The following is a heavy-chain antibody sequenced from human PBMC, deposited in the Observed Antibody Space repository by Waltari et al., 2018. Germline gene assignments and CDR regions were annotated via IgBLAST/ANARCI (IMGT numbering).Heavy chain of an antibody. J-gene: IGHJ6*02. D-gene: IGHD6-19*01. CDR2: ISGSGGST. CDR1: GFTFSSYA. V-gene: IGHV3-23*01. Sequence: EVQLLESGGGLVQPGGSLRLSCAASGFTFSSYAMSWVRQAPGKGLEWVSAISGSGGSTYYADSVKGRFTIARDNSKNTLYLQMNSLRAEDTAVYYCARGGESAVAGIEWSHYYYGMDVWGQGTTVTVSS. CDR3: ARGGESAVAGIEWSHYYYGMDV.